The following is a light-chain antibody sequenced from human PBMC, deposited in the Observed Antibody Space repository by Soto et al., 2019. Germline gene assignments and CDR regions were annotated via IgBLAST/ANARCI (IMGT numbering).Light chain of an antibody. CDR1: QSVGIN. Sequence: VITQCTSILSVSAGESGTLSCRASQSVGINVARNQQKPGQAPRLLIYGASTRATGSPDRFSASGSATESTLTISSLQSEDFAVYYCQQYNDWPRTFGQG. CDR2: GAS. J-gene: IGKJ1*01. CDR3: QQYNDWPRT. V-gene: IGKV3-15*01.